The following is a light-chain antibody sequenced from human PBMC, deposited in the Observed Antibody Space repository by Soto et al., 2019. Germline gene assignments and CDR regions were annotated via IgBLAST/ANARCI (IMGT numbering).Light chain of an antibody. V-gene: IGKV3-15*01. Sequence: IALTQSRATMSLSPGEGATIXCRARQNVIHHGAWYPQKAGQAPRLLIXGESTRATGVQERLSGSGSGKEFTLSLSSLQSEDFAVYYCKQYNNWPPNTFGQGTKVDIK. J-gene: IGKJ2*01. CDR3: KQYNNWPPNT. CDR1: QNVIHH. CDR2: GES.